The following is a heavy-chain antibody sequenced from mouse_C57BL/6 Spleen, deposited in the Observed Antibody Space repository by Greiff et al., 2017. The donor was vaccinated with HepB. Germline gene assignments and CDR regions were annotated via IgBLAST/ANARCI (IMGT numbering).Heavy chain of an antibody. CDR2: INPSNGGT. D-gene: IGHD2-4*01. V-gene: IGHV1-53*01. CDR1: GYTFTSYW. J-gene: IGHJ4*01. Sequence: QVQLQQPGTELVKPGASVKLSCKASGYTFTSYWMHWVKQRPGQGLEWIGNINPSNGGTNYNEKFKSKATLTVDKSSSTAYMQLSSLTSEDSAVDDCARGDYDYLYAMDYWGQGTSVTVAS. CDR3: ARGDYDYLYAMDY.